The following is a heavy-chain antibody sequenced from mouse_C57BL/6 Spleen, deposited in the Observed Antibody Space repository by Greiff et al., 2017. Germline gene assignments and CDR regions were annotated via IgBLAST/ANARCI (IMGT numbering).Heavy chain of an antibody. D-gene: IGHD1-1*01. CDR2: IDPSDSYT. Sequence: VKLQQPGAELVKPGASVKLSCKASGYTFTSYWMKWVKQRPGQGLEWIGEIDPSDSYTNYNQKFKGKATLTVDTSSSTAYMQLSSLTSEGSAVYYCGLTTLVATGAMDYWGQGTSFTVSS. CDR1: GYTFTSYW. J-gene: IGHJ4*01. CDR3: GLTTLVATGAMDY. V-gene: IGHV1-50*01.